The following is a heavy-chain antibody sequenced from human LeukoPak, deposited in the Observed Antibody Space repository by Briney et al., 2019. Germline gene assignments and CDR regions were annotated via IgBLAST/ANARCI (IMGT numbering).Heavy chain of an antibody. CDR1: GGSISSYY. J-gene: IGHJ6*03. CDR3: ASVGAIWGYMDV. D-gene: IGHD3-16*01. Sequence: PSETLSLTCTVSGGSISSYYWSWIRQPAGKGLEWTGRVFSSGSTNYNPSLKSRVTMSVDTSKNQLSLKLSSVTAADTAIYYCASVGAIWGYMDVWGKGTTVTVSS. CDR2: VFSSGST. V-gene: IGHV4-4*07.